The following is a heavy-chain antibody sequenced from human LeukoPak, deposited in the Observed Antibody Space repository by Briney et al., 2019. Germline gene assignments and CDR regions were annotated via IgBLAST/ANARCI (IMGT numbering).Heavy chain of an antibody. J-gene: IGHJ2*01. Sequence: PSETLSLTCTVSGGSISSGSYYWSWIRQPAGKGLEWIGRIYTSGSTNYNPSLKSRVTISVDTSKNQFSLKLSSVTAADTAVYYCARVKWELRDHKRKTWYFDLWGRGTLVTVSS. CDR2: IYTSGST. CDR3: ARVKWELRDHKRKTWYFDL. D-gene: IGHD1-26*01. CDR1: GGSISSGSYY. V-gene: IGHV4-61*02.